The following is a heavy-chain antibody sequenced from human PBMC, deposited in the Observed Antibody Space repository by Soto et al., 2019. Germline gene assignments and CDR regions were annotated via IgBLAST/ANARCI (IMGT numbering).Heavy chain of an antibody. V-gene: IGHV4-28*01. CDR2: ISYSGST. D-gene: IGHD1-1*01. CDR3: ARKGGTGRGAWFDP. Sequence: SETLSLTCAVSGYFITSSNWWGWIRQPPGKRLEWIGYISYSGSTYYNPSLKSRVTMSVDTSKNHFFLDLSSVTAADTAVYYCARKGGTGRGAWFDPWGQGTLVIGSA. J-gene: IGHJ5*02. CDR1: GYFITSSNW.